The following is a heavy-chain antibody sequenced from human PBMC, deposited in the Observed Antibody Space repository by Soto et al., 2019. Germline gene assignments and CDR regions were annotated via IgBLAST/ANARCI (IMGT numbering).Heavy chain of an antibody. V-gene: IGHV1-69*06. J-gene: IGHJ4*02. CDR1: GYSFSSHA. D-gene: IGHD3-16*01. Sequence: GASVKVSCKASGYSFSSHAITWVRQAPGQGLEWMGGIIPVFGTPSYAQKFQGRVTISADKSTNTSYLELRSLRSEDTAVYYCARGGALSTSSYWGDGLDSCGQRTQVTVSS. CDR2: IIPVFGTP. CDR3: ARGGALSTSSYWGDGLDS.